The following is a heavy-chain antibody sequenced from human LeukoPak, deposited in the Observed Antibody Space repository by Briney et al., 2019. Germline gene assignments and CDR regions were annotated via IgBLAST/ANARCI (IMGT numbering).Heavy chain of an antibody. CDR2: VSDSGRNT. CDR1: GFTFRRYG. D-gene: IGHD3-22*01. Sequence: GGSLRPSCAASGFTFRRYGMTWVRQAPGKGLDWVSSVSDSGRNTYYADSVKGRFTISRDNSRNTLYLQMNSLRAEDTAVYYCAREYHDSSGYLDYWGQGTLVTVSS. J-gene: IGHJ4*02. V-gene: IGHV3-23*01. CDR3: AREYHDSSGYLDY.